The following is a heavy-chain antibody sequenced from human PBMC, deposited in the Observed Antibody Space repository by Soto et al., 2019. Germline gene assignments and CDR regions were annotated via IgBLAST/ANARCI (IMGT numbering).Heavy chain of an antibody. CDR1: GGSISSYY. D-gene: IGHD3-22*01. V-gene: IGHV4-59*01. Sequence: SETLSLTCTVSGGSISSYYWSWIRQPPGKGLDWFVYFYYSGSTNYNPSLKSRVTISVDTSKNQFSLKLSSVTAADTAVYYCATHDSSGYYGGYFDYWGQGTLVTVSS. CDR3: ATHDSSGYYGGYFDY. J-gene: IGHJ4*02. CDR2: FYYSGST.